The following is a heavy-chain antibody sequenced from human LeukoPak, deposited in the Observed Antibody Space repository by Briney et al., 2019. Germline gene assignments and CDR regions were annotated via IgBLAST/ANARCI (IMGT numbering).Heavy chain of an antibody. Sequence: PGGSLRLSCAASGFTFSSYAMHWVRQAPGKGLEWVAVISYDGSNKYYADSVKGRFTISRDNSKNTLYLQMNSLRAEDTAVYYGAHYGRGAYGDYEGANYYYVRDVWGQGTTVTVSS. CDR3: AHYGRGAYGDYEGANYYYVRDV. D-gene: IGHD4-17*01. V-gene: IGHV3-30-3*01. CDR2: ISYDGSNK. CDR1: GFTFSSYA. J-gene: IGHJ6*02.